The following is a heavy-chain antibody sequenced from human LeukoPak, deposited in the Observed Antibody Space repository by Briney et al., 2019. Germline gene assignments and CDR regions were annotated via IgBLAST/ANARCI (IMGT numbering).Heavy chain of an antibody. J-gene: IGHJ3*02. Sequence: GGSPRLSCAASGFTFSTYWMSWVRQPPGKGLEWVASIKDDGSEKYYVDSVEGRFTVSRDNAKNSLYLQMNSLRAEDTAVYYCARDGMIVVVHAFDIWGQGTMVTVSS. D-gene: IGHD3-22*01. CDR3: ARDGMIVVVHAFDI. V-gene: IGHV3-7*03. CDR2: IKDDGSEK. CDR1: GFTFSTYW.